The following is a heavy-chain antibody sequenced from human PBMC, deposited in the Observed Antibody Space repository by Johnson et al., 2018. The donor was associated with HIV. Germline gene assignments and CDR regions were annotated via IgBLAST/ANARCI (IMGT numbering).Heavy chain of an antibody. CDR3: ARAGYSYGLGAFDI. D-gene: IGHD5-18*01. CDR2: IYSGGST. Sequence: VQLVESGGGLVKPGGSLRLSCAASGFTFSDYYMTWIRQAPGKGLEWVSVIYSGGSTYYADSVKGRFTISRDNSKNTLYLQMDSRRAEDTAVYYCARAGYSYGLGAFDIWGQGTMVTVSS. J-gene: IGHJ3*02. CDR1: GFTFSDYY. V-gene: IGHV3-66*01.